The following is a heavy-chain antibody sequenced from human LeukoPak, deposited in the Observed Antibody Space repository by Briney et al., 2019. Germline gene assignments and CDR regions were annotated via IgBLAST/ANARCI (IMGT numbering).Heavy chain of an antibody. CDR3: ATTVWTGQFPDYFDV. CDR1: GFSISGRD. D-gene: IGHD1-1*01. J-gene: IGHJ4*02. V-gene: IGHV3-69-1*02. Sequence: GESLTLSCAVSGFSISGRDMTWGRQAPGQGLEWVSYIGSGGKIFYTDPVKGRFTVSRATSKNTLFLQMNSLRAEDTAVYYCATTVWTGQFPDYFDVCGQGALVTVSS. CDR2: IGSGGKI.